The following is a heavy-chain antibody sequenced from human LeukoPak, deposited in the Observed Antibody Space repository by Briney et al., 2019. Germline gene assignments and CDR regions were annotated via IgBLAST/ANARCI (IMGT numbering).Heavy chain of an antibody. CDR1: GFTFSSYA. Sequence: GGSLRLSCAASGFTFSSYAMSWVRQAPGKGLEWVSAIRAGGSTTYCADSVKGRFTISRDNSKNALYLEMNSLRVEDTAVYFCAKVYCSGDTCYDYFDYWGQGTRVTVS. CDR2: IRAGGSTT. J-gene: IGHJ4*02. CDR3: AKVYCSGDTCYDYFDY. V-gene: IGHV3-23*01. D-gene: IGHD2-15*01.